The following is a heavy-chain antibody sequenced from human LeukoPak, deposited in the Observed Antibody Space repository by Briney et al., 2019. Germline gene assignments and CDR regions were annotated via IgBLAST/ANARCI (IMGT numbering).Heavy chain of an antibody. D-gene: IGHD1-14*01. CDR3: ARGVEPLAANTLAY. Sequence: GGSLRLSCAASGFTVSSNYMSWVRQAPGKGLEWVSVIYSGGSTYYADSVKGRFTISRDNSKNTLYLQMNSLRAEDTAVYYCARGVEPLAANTLAYWGQGTLVIVSS. J-gene: IGHJ4*02. V-gene: IGHV3-53*01. CDR2: IYSGGST. CDR1: GFTVSSNY.